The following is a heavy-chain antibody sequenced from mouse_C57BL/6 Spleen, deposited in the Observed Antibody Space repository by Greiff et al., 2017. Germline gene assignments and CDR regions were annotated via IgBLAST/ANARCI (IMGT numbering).Heavy chain of an antibody. Sequence: EVQLVESGPGLVKPSQSLSLTCSVTGYSITSGYYWNWIRQFPGNKLEWMGYISYDGSNNYNPSLKNRISITRDTSKNQFFLKLNSVTTEDTATYYCEGYDYTKFAYWGQGTLVTVSA. J-gene: IGHJ3*01. CDR2: ISYDGSN. CDR3: EGYDYTKFAY. V-gene: IGHV3-6*01. CDR1: GYSITSGYY. D-gene: IGHD2-4*01.